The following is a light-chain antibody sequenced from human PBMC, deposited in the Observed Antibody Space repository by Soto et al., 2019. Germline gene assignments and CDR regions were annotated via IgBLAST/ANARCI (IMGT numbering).Light chain of an antibody. CDR2: SNI. Sequence: QSVLTQPPSVSGAPGQRVTISCTGTSSNIGAGYDVHWYQHLPGTAPKLLIYSNINRPSGVPDRFSGSKSGTSASLAITGLQAEDEADYYCQSYDRRLRGNDVFGTGTKLTVL. V-gene: IGLV1-40*01. J-gene: IGLJ1*01. CDR3: QSYDRRLRGNDV. CDR1: SSNIGAGYD.